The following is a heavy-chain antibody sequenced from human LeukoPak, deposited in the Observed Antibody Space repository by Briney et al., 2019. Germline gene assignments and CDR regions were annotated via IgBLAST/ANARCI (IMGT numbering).Heavy chain of an antibody. CDR2: IYTSGST. J-gene: IGHJ4*02. CDR3: ARGGLLRYFDWLLYERQHEYYFDY. V-gene: IGHV4-61*02. D-gene: IGHD3-9*01. Sequence: PSETLSLTCTVSGGSISSGSYYWSWIRQPAGKGLEWIGRIYTSGSTNYNPSLKSRVTISVDTSKNQFSLKLSSVTAADTAVYYCARGGLLRYFDWLLYERQHEYYFDYWGQGTLVTVSS. CDR1: GGSISSGSYY.